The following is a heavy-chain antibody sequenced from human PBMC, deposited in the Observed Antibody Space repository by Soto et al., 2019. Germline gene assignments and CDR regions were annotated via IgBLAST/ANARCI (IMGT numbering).Heavy chain of an antibody. CDR1: GGSISSGDYY. CDR2: IYYSGST. D-gene: IGHD3-22*01. CDR3: ARENYYDSSGYYS. V-gene: IGHV4-30-4*01. J-gene: IGHJ4*02. Sequence: PSETLSLTCTVSGGSISSGDYYWSWIRQPPGKGLEWIGYIYYSGSTYYNPSLKSRVTISVDTSKNQFSLKLSSVTAADTAVYYCARENYYDSSGYYSRGQGTLVTVSS.